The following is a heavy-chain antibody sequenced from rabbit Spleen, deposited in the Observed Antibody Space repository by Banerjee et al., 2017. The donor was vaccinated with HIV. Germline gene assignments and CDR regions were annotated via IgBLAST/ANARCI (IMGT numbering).Heavy chain of an antibody. Sequence: QEQLVESGGGLVQPGGSLKLSCTASGFDLSNYGVSWVRQAPGKGLEWIACIDISSGSTYYASWAKGRFTISKSTSLKTVTLQMTSLTAADTATYFCARGAAGYVFTRLDLWGQGTLVTVS. CDR1: GFDLSNYG. CDR3: ARGAAGYVFTRLDL. J-gene: IGHJ3*01. V-gene: IGHV1S47*01. CDR2: IDISSGST. D-gene: IGHD6-1*01.